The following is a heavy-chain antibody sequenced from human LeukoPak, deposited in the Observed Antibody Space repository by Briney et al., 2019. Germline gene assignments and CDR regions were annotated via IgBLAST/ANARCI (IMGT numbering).Heavy chain of an antibody. CDR1: GFTFSNYW. CDR2: INEGGSVT. D-gene: IGHD5-24*01. V-gene: IGHV3-74*01. CDR3: SRDLRGRDDY. J-gene: IGHJ4*02. Sequence: PGGSLRLSCAASGFTFSNYWMHWVRQAPGKGLVWVSRINEGGSVTDYADSVKGRFTISRDNAKNTLYLEMNSLRAEDTAVHYCSRDLRGRDDYWGQGTLVSVSS.